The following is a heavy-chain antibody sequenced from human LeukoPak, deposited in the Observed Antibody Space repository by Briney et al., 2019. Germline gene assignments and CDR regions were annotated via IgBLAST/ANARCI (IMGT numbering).Heavy chain of an antibody. CDR3: ARGVVGVVMGPDSYYYMDV. D-gene: IGHD3-3*01. CDR1: GFTVSSNY. J-gene: IGHJ6*03. V-gene: IGHV3-66*01. Sequence: GGSLRLSCAASGFTVSSNYMSWVRQAPGKGLEWVSVIYSGGSTYYADSVKGRFTISRDNAKNSLYLQMNSLRAEDTAVYYCARGVVGVVMGPDSYYYMDVWGKGTTVTVSS. CDR2: IYSGGST.